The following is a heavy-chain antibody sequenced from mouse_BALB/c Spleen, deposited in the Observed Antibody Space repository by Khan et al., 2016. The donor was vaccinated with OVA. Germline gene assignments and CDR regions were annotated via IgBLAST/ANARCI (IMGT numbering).Heavy chain of an antibody. J-gene: IGHJ3*01. V-gene: IGHV3-8*02. Sequence: VQLQQSGPSLVKPSQTLSLTCSVTGDSITTGYWNWIRKFPGHKLEYMGYIIYTGYTYYNPSLKSRISITRHTSNNQYYLQLNSVTDEDTATYYCARSTYRYAFVYWGQGTLVTVAA. D-gene: IGHD2-14*01. CDR3: ARSTYRYAFVY. CDR2: IIYTGYT. CDR1: GDSITTGY.